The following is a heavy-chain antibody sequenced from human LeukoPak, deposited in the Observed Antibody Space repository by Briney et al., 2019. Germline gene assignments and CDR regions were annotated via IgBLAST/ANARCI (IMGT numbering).Heavy chain of an antibody. D-gene: IGHD2-15*01. CDR3: ARDGAADGMDV. J-gene: IGHJ6*02. CDR2: TNPSGGST. CDR1: GYTFTSYY. Sequence: ASVKVSFKSSGYTFTSYYMNWVRQAPGQGLEWMGITNPSGGSTSYAQKFQDRVAMTRDTSTSTMYMELSSLTSEDTAVYYCARDGAADGMDVWGQGTTVTVSS. V-gene: IGHV1-46*01.